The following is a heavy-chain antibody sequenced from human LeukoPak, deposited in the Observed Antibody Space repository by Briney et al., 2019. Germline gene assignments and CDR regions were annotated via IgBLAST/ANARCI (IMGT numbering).Heavy chain of an antibody. V-gene: IGHV1-8*01. CDR2: MNPNSANT. Sequence: ASVKVSCKASGYTFTTYDINWVRQATGQGLKWMGWMNPNSANTGYAQKFQGRGTITRNTSISTAYMELNSLRSDDTAVYYCARARLVRGPVTPLYYFDYWGQGVLVTVSS. J-gene: IGHJ4*02. CDR1: GYTFTTYD. D-gene: IGHD2-8*02. CDR3: ARARLVRGPVTPLYYFDY.